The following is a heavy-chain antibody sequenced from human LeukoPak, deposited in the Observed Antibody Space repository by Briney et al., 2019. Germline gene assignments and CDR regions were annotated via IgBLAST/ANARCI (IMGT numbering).Heavy chain of an antibody. Sequence: PSETLSLTCAVYGGSFSGYYWSWIRQPPGKGLEWIGEINHSGSTNYNPSLKSRVTISVDTSKNQFSLNLSSVTAADTAVYYCAREGQWGVPPVRGGLYYYYMDVWGKGTTVTVSS. D-gene: IGHD3-10*01. CDR3: AREGQWGVPPVRGGLYYYYMDV. V-gene: IGHV4-34*01. CDR1: GGSFSGYY. J-gene: IGHJ6*03. CDR2: INHSGST.